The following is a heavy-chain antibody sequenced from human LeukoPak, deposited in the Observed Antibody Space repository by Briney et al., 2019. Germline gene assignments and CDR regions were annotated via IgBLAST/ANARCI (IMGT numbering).Heavy chain of an antibody. CDR2: VNEGGGSP. CDR3: AKDLATVRDFLQDQKYGVDV. Sequence: PGGSLRLSCVASGFKFDSYGINWIRQSPTRGLEWVAGVNEGGGSPHYADSVKGRFSISRDNSKNTVFLQMDSLRVEDTAMYYCAKDLATVRDFLQDQKYGVDVWGQGTAVSVFS. J-gene: IGHJ6*02. D-gene: IGHD2/OR15-2a*01. CDR1: GFKFDSYG. V-gene: IGHV3-23*01.